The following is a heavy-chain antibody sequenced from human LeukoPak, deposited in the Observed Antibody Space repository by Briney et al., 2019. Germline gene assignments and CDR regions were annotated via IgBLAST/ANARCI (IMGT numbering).Heavy chain of an antibody. CDR1: GYTFTNFA. CDR3: ARDPGSQRVNRLARRGDY. Sequence: ASVKVSCKASGYTFTNFAMNWVRQAPGQGLEWMGWIDTNTGIPTYAQGFTGRFVFSLDTSVSTVYLQISSLQADDAAAYYCARDPGSQRVNRLARRGDYWGQGTLVTVSS. V-gene: IGHV7-4-1*02. CDR2: IDTNTGIP. D-gene: IGHD1-14*01. J-gene: IGHJ4*02.